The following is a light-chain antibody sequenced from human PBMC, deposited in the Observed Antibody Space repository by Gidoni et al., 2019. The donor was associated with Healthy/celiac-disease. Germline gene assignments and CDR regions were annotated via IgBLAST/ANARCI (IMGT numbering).Light chain of an antibody. CDR2: AAS. Sequence: DIQMTQSPSSVSASVGDRVTITCRESQGISSWLAWYQQNPGKAPKLLSYAASSLPSEVPSRFSGSGSVTDFTLTISSLQPDDFAAYYCLQANSFPPITFGQGTRLEIK. J-gene: IGKJ5*01. V-gene: IGKV1-12*01. CDR3: LQANSFPPIT. CDR1: QGISSW.